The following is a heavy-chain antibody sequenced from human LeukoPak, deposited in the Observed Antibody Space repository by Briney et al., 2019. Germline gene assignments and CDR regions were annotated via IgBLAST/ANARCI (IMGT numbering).Heavy chain of an antibody. D-gene: IGHD3-10*01. V-gene: IGHV3-23*01. Sequence: GGSLRLSCAASGFTFSGSAMHWVRQAPGKGLEWVSAINGSGGDTYYADSVKGRFTISRDNSKNTLYLQMNSLRAEDTAVYYCAKGIYGSGSYYSNYYYCMDVWGKGTTVTISS. J-gene: IGHJ6*03. CDR3: AKGIYGSGSYYSNYYYCMDV. CDR2: INGSGGDT. CDR1: GFTFSGSA.